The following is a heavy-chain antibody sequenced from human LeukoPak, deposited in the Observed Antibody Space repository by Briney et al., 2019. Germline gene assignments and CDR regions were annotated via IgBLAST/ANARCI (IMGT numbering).Heavy chain of an antibody. D-gene: IGHD6-13*01. CDR2: IRYDGTTK. CDR1: GFTFDQYG. Sequence: GRSLTLSCAASGFTFDQYGMDWVRPAPGKGLAGVAVIRYDGTTKSYADYVKGRFTISRENSKNTLSLQMDSLRAEDTAVYYCARGPIASSWHYYFDLWGRGTLVSVSS. V-gene: IGHV3-33*01. CDR3: ARGPIASSWHYYFDL. J-gene: IGHJ2*01.